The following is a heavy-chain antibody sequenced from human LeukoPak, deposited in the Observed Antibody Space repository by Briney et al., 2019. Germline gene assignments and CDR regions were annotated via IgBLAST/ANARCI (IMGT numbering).Heavy chain of an antibody. CDR1: GFTFSSYA. Sequence: PGGSLRLSCAASGFTFSSYAMSWVRQAPGKGLEWVSAISGSGGSTYYADSVKGRFTISRDNSKNTLYLQMNSLRAEDTAVYYCAKGLGTTTEKGNWFDPWGQGTLVTVSS. V-gene: IGHV3-23*01. J-gene: IGHJ5*02. CDR2: ISGSGGST. CDR3: AKGLGTTTEKGNWFDP. D-gene: IGHD2/OR15-2a*01.